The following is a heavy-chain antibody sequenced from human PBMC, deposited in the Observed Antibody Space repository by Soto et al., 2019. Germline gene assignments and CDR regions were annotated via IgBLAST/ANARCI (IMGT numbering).Heavy chain of an antibody. CDR1: GGTFSSNG. CDR2: ITPIFVTA. V-gene: IGHV1-69*13. D-gene: IGHD1-26*01. J-gene: IGHJ5*02. CDR3: GRDGVGATPLGWFDP. Sequence: ASVKVSCKASGGTFSSNGISWVRQAPGQGLEWMGGITPIFVTAKYAQKFQGRVTITADESTNTAYLEVSGLRSEDTAVYYCGRDGVGATPLGWFDPWGQGTLVTVSS.